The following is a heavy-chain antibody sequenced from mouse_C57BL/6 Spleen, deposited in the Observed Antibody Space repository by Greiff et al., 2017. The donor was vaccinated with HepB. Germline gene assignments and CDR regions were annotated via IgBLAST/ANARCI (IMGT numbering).Heavy chain of an antibody. CDR2: IAPNSGGT. Sequence: QVQLQQPGAELVKPGASVKLSCKASGYTFTSYWMHWVKQRPGRGLEWIGRIAPNSGGTKYNEKFKSKATLTVDKPSSTAYMQLSSLTSEDSAVYYCARVGYDGYYAYAMDYWGQGTSVTVSS. D-gene: IGHD2-3*01. J-gene: IGHJ4*01. CDR1: GYTFTSYW. V-gene: IGHV1-72*01. CDR3: ARVGYDGYYAYAMDY.